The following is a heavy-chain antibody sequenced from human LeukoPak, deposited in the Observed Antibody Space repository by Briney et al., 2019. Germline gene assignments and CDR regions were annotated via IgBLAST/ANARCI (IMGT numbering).Heavy chain of an antibody. CDR2: IYYSGST. D-gene: IGHD3-10*01. Sequence: SETLSLTCTVSGVSISSYYWSWIRQPPRKGLEWIGYIYYSGSTNYNPSLKSRVTTSVDTSKNQFSLKLSSVTAADTAVYYCARLFYYGSGSYRIYYFDYWGQGTLVTVSS. J-gene: IGHJ4*02. CDR3: ARLFYYGSGSYRIYYFDY. V-gene: IGHV4-59*08. CDR1: GVSISSYY.